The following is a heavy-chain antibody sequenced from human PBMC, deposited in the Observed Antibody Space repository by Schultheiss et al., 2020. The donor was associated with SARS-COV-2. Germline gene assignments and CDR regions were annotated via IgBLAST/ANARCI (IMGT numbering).Heavy chain of an antibody. Sequence: SETLSLTCAVYGGSFSGYYWSWIRQPPGKGLEWIGEINHSGSTNYNPSLKSRVTMSVDTSKNQFSLKLSSVTAADTAVYYCARDNDFWSGSTDYWGQGTLVTVSS. J-gene: IGHJ4*02. V-gene: IGHV4-34*01. CDR1: GGSFSGYY. D-gene: IGHD3-3*01. CDR2: INHSGST. CDR3: ARDNDFWSGSTDY.